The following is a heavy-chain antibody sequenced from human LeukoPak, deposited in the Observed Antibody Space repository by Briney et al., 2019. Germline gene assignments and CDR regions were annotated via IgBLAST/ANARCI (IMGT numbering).Heavy chain of an antibody. CDR1: GYSISSSSYY. V-gene: IGHV4-39*07. J-gene: IGHJ4*02. D-gene: IGHD5-24*01. CDR3: ASSRDGYNFDY. CDR2: IYHSGST. Sequence: SETLSLTCTVSGYSISSSSYYWGWIRQPPGKGLEWIGSIYHSGSTYYNPSLKSRVTISVDTSKNQFSLKLSSVTAADTAVYYCASSRDGYNFDYWGQGTLVTVSS.